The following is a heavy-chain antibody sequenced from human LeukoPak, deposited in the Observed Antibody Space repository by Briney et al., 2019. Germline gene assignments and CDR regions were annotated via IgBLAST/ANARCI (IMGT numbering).Heavy chain of an antibody. J-gene: IGHJ4*02. V-gene: IGHV3-30*02. CDR1: GFRFSYYG. CDR2: IRYDGSNK. Sequence: GGSLTLSCAAPGFRFSYYGIHWVRQAPGKGLEWVAYIRYDGSNKYHADSVKGRFTISRDNSKNTLYLQMNSLRAEDTAVYFCAKEGAGKEAEYWGQGTLVTVSS. CDR3: AKEGAGKEAEY. D-gene: IGHD1-1*01.